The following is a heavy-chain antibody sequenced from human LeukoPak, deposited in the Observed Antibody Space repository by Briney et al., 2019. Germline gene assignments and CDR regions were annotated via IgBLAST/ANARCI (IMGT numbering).Heavy chain of an antibody. CDR2: ISYDGSNK. CDR1: GFTFSSYA. J-gene: IGHJ4*02. V-gene: IGHV3-30-3*01. Sequence: HPGRSLRLSCAASGFTFSSYAMHWVRQAPGKGLVWVAVISYDGSNKYYADSVKGRFTISRDNAKNSLYLQMNSLRDEDTAVYYCARDRGSSGWPFDYWGQGTLVTVSS. CDR3: ARDRGSSGWPFDY. D-gene: IGHD6-19*01.